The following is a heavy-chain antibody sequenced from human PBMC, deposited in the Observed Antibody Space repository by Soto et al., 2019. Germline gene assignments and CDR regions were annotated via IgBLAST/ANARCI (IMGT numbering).Heavy chain of an antibody. D-gene: IGHD3-10*01. CDR2: IYYSGST. J-gene: IGHJ6*02. CDR3: ARARRGYYYYYGMDV. Sequence: ASETLSLTCTVSGGSISSYYWSWIRQPPGKGLEWIGYIYYSGSTNYNPSLKSRVTISVDTSKNQFSLKLSSVTAADTAVYYCARARRGYYYYYGMDVWGQGATVTVSS. V-gene: IGHV4-59*01. CDR1: GGSISSYY.